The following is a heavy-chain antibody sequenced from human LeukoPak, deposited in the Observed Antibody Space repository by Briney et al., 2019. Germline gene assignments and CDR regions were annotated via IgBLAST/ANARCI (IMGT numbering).Heavy chain of an antibody. V-gene: IGHV3-21*01. CDR2: ISSSSSYI. CDR3: ARDKLSSGWSFDY. Sequence: PGGSLRLSCAASGSTFSSYSMNWVRQAPGKGLEWVSSISSSSSYIYYADSVKGRFTISRDNAKNSLYLQMNSLRAEDTAVYYCARDKLSSGWSFDYWGQGPLVTVSS. D-gene: IGHD6-19*01. J-gene: IGHJ4*02. CDR1: GSTFSSYS.